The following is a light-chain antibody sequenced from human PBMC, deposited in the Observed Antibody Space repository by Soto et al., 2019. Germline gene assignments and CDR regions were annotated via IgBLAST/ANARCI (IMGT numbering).Light chain of an antibody. CDR1: QSVSSK. Sequence: EILMTQSPATLSVSPGERATLSCRASQSVSSKLAWYQQKPGQAPRLLIYDASSRATGIPDRISGSGSGTDFTLTISRLEPEDFAVYYCQQYGSAPFTFGPGTKVDI. CDR3: QQYGSAPFT. V-gene: IGKV3-20*01. CDR2: DAS. J-gene: IGKJ3*01.